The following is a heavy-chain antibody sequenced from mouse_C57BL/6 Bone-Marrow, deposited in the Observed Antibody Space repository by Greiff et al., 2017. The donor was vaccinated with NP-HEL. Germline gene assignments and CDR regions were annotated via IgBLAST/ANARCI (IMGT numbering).Heavy chain of an antibody. CDR1: GYTFTSYG. Sequence: VKLQQSGAELARPGASVKLSCKASGYTFTSYGISWVKQRTGQGLEWIGEIYPRSGNTYYNEKFKGKATLTADKSSSTAYMELRSLTSEDSAVYFCARRRSYYSFAYWGQGTLVTVSA. CDR2: IYPRSGNT. V-gene: IGHV1-81*01. J-gene: IGHJ3*01. CDR3: ARRRSYYSFAY. D-gene: IGHD2-12*01.